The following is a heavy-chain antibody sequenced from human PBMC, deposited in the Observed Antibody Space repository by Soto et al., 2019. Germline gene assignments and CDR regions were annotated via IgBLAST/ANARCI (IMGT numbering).Heavy chain of an antibody. CDR2: IHTGGKT. D-gene: IGHD3-10*01. J-gene: IGHJ4*02. CDR3: ATGGSKRVRGAIVEVFHLEF. CDR1: GFTVTRNY. Sequence: ELQLVESGGGLIQPGGSLRLSCAASGFTVTRNYMTWVRLAPGKGLECVSTIHTGGKTYYTDSVKGRFTVSRDESKNTLHLQMNTLRVEETAVYYCATGGSKRVRGAIVEVFHLEFWGRGTVVTVSS. V-gene: IGHV3-53*02.